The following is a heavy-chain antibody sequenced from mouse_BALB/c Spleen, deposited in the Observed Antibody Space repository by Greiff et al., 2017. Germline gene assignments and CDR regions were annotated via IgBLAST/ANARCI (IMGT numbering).Heavy chain of an antibody. V-gene: IGHV3-2*02. D-gene: IGHD1-1*01. CDR3: ARDGSGYFDV. CDR1: GYSITSDYA. J-gene: IGHJ1*01. CDR2: ISYSGST. Sequence: DVKLQESGPGLVKPSQSLSLTCTVTGYSITSDYAWNWIRQFPGNKLEWMGYISYSGSTSYNPSLKSRISITRDTSKNQFFLQLNSVTTEDTATYYCARDGSGYFDVWGAGTTVTVSS.